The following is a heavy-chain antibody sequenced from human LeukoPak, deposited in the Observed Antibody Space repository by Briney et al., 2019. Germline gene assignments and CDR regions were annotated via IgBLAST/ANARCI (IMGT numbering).Heavy chain of an antibody. J-gene: IGHJ4*02. Sequence: SETLSPTRSVSGGSITSYYWSWTRQPPGKIVEWLGYIYHTGSSHYNPSLKSRVTISLDTPKNQFSLNLRSVTAADTGIYYCARDPRQSRIRYSGVDYWGQGTLVTVSS. CDR2: IYHTGSS. CDR1: GGSITSYY. CDR3: ARDPRQSRIRYSGVDY. V-gene: IGHV4-59*01. D-gene: IGHD3-10*01.